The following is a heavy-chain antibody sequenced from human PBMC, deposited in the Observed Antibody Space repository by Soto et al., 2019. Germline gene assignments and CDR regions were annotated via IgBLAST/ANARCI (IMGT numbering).Heavy chain of an antibody. J-gene: IGHJ5*02. D-gene: IGHD5-12*01. CDR2: IGGGDT. CDR1: GFTFYNHA. Sequence: PGGSLRLSCTGSGFTFYNHAMNWIRQAPGKGLEWVSTIGGGDTHYPDSAKGRFTISSDDLKATLSLQMNNRRVEDTAVYYCAKDRFPVNGIYDAFDRGGQGILVTVSS. V-gene: IGHV3-23*01. CDR3: AKDRFPVNGIYDAFDR.